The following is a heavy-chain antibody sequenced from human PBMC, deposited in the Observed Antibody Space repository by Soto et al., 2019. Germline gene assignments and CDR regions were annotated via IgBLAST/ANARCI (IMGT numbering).Heavy chain of an antibody. V-gene: IGHV3-23*01. CDR3: ATRPKDTAMAPGDY. CDR1: GFTFSSYA. D-gene: IGHD5-18*01. Sequence: GGSLRLSCAASGFTFSSYAMSWVRQAPGKGLEWVSAISGSGGSTYYADSVKGRFTISRDNSKNTLYLQMNSLRAEDTAVYYCATRPKDTAMAPGDYWGQGTLVTVSS. CDR2: ISGSGGST. J-gene: IGHJ4*02.